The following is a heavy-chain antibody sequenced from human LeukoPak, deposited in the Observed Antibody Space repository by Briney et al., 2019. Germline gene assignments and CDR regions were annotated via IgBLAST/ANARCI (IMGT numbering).Heavy chain of an antibody. D-gene: IGHD3-3*01. Sequence: PGGSLRLSCAASGFTFSNAWMGWVRQAPGKGLEWVGRIKSKTDGGTTDYAAPVKGRFTISRDDSKNTLYLQMNSLKTEDTAVYYCTTGDLRFLEWLYYFDYWGQGTLVTVSS. CDR3: TTGDLRFLEWLYYFDY. V-gene: IGHV3-15*01. J-gene: IGHJ4*02. CDR1: GFTFSNAW. CDR2: IKSKTDGGTT.